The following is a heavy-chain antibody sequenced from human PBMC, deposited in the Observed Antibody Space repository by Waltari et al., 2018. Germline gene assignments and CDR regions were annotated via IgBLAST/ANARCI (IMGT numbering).Heavy chain of an antibody. J-gene: IGHJ6*02. V-gene: IGHV5-51*01. Sequence: EVQLVQSGAEVKKPGGSLKIPCKGSGDSFTSYWTGWVRQRPGKGLEWRGIIYPGDSDTRYRPSFQGQVTISADKSISTAYLQWSSLKASDTAMYYCARLDYYGSGSYYNPMGGMDVWGQGTTVTVSS. CDR3: ARLDYYGSGSYYNPMGGMDV. CDR1: GDSFTSYW. CDR2: IYPGDSDT. D-gene: IGHD3-10*01.